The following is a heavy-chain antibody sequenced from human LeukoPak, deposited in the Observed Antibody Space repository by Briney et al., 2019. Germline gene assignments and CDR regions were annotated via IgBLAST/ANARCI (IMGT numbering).Heavy chain of an antibody. D-gene: IGHD2-21*01. J-gene: IGHJ3*02. CDR3: ARGPHIVVVIAIKERAFDI. V-gene: IGHV1-69*04. CDR1: GGTFSSYA. Sequence: ASVKVSCKASGGTFSSYAISWVRQAPGQGLEWMGRIIPILGIANYAQKFQGRVTITADKSTSTAYMELSSLRSEDTAVYYCARGPHIVVVIAIKERAFDIWGQGTMVTASS. CDR2: IIPILGIA.